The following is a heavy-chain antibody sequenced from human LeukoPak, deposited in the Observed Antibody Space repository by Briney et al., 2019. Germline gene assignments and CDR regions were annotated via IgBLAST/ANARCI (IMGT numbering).Heavy chain of an antibody. D-gene: IGHD3-9*01. J-gene: IGHJ4*02. CDR2: IKQGGSEK. CDR3: ARVGTYYDILTGYYNPLDY. V-gene: IGHV3-7*01. Sequence: GGSLRLSCAASGFTFSSYWMSRVRQAPGKELEWVANIKQGGSEKYYVDSVKGRFTISRGNAKNSLYLQMNSLRAEDTAVYYCARVGTYYDILTGYYNPLDYWGQGTLVTVSS. CDR1: GFTFSSYW.